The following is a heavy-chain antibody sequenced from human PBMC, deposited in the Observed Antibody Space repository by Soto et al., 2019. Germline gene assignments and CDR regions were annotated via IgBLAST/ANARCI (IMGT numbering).Heavy chain of an antibody. CDR1: GFTFSSYA. CDR3: AKDPAGVTDGNDY. D-gene: IGHD3-10*01. V-gene: IGHV3-23*01. J-gene: IGHJ4*02. CDR2: ISGSGGST. Sequence: GGSLRLSCAASGFTFSSYAMSWVRQAPGKGLEWVSAISGSGGSTYYADAVKGRFTISRDNSKNTLYLQMNSLRAEDTAVYYCAKDPAGVTDGNDYWGQGTLVTVSS.